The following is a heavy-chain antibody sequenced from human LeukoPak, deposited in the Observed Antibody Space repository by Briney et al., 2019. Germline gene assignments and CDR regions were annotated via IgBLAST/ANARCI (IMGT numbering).Heavy chain of an antibody. CDR3: ARESSGPLTVVSFDY. CDR2: IIPILGIA. V-gene: IGHV1-69*04. CDR1: GGTFSSCT. J-gene: IGHJ4*02. Sequence: GASVKVSCKASGGTFSSCTISWVRQAPGQGLEWMGRIIPILGIANYAQKFQGRVTITADKSTSTAYMELSSLRSEDTAVYYCARESSGPLTVVSFDYWGQGTLVTVSS. D-gene: IGHD4-23*01.